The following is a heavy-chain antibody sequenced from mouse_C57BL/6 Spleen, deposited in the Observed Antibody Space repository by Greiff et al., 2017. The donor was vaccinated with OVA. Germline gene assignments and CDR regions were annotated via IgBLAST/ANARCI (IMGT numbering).Heavy chain of an antibody. CDR3: ARQRDMITPFAY. CDR2: ISNGGGST. Sequence: EVQGVESGGGLVQPGGSLKLSCAASGFTFSDYYMYWVRQTPEKRLEWVAYISNGGGSTYYPDTVKGRFTISRDCAKNTLYLQMSRLKSEDTAMYYCARQRDMITPFAYWGQGTLVTVST. V-gene: IGHV5-12*01. CDR1: GFTFSDYY. D-gene: IGHD2-4*01. J-gene: IGHJ3*01.